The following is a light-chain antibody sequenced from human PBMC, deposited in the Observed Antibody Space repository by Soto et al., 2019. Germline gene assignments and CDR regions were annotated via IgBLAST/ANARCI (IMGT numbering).Light chain of an antibody. CDR2: GAS. Sequence: EIVLTQSPGTLSLSPGERATLSCRASQSVTDNYLAWYQQKPGQAPRLVISGASSRTSGIPDRFSASGSGTDFILTISRLEPEDFAVYYCQQFSSYPLTFGGGTKVDIK. CDR1: QSVTDNY. J-gene: IGKJ4*01. CDR3: QQFSSYPLT. V-gene: IGKV3-20*01.